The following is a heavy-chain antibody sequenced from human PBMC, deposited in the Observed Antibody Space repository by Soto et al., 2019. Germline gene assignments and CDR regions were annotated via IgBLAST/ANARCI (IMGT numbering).Heavy chain of an antibody. CDR2: IIPLLNIR. J-gene: IGHJ5*02. Sequence: GASVKVSCKASGDTFSTYGITWVRQAPGQGLEWVGGIIPLLNIRNSAQKLQGRVTISVDESANIAYMELISLKADDTAVYFCARTRYYYDQNAYFQNLDLWGQGTLVTVS. V-gene: IGHV1-69*10. CDR1: GDTFSTYG. CDR3: ARTRYYYDQNAYFQNLDL. D-gene: IGHD3-22*01.